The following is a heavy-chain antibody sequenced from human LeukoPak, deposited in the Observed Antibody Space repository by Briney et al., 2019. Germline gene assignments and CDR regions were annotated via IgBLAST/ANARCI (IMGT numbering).Heavy chain of an antibody. CDR3: ARQDSSGFPLDY. Sequence: PSETLSLTCTVSGGSISTSSSYWGWIRQPPGKGLEWIGSIYYSGHTYYNPSLKSRVTISVDTSKNQFSLKLSSVTAANTAVYYCARQDSSGFPLDYWGQGTLVTVSS. J-gene: IGHJ4*02. D-gene: IGHD6-19*01. CDR1: GGSISTSSSY. CDR2: IYYSGHT. V-gene: IGHV4-39*01.